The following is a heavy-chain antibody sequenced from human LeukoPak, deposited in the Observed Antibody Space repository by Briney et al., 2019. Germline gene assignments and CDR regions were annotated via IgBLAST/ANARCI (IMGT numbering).Heavy chain of an antibody. V-gene: IGHV3-11*01. J-gene: IGHJ4*02. D-gene: IGHD4-23*01. CDR1: GFTLSDYY. Sequence: GGSLRLSCAASGFTLSDYYISWLRQAPGKGLEWVAYISNTGYTTYYGDSVKGRFTISRDNAKNSVSLQMNSLRVGDTALYYCAREDYGGTNFDCWGQGTLVTVSS. CDR2: ISNTGYTT. CDR3: AREDYGGTNFDC.